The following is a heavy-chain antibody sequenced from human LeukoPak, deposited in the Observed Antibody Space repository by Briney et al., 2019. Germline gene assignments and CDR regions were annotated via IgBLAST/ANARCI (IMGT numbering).Heavy chain of an antibody. Sequence: GASVKVSCKVSGYTLTELSMHWVRQAPGKGLEWMGGFDPEDGETIYAQKFQGRVTMTEDTSTDTAYMELNSLRAEDTAVYYCAKDQLKPGYCSGGSCAHDDYWGQGTLVTVSS. D-gene: IGHD2-15*01. CDR2: FDPEDGET. CDR1: GYTLTELS. J-gene: IGHJ4*02. CDR3: AKDQLKPGYCSGGSCAHDDY. V-gene: IGHV1-24*01.